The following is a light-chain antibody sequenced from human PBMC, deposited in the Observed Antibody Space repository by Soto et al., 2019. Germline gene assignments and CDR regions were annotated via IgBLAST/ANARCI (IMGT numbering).Light chain of an antibody. CDR3: QQSYNIPRT. CDR1: QSISNY. CDR2: AAS. Sequence: DILMTQSPSSLSSSVGDRVTITCRASQSISNYLNWYQQKPGKAPNLLIYAASTLQSGVPSRFSGGGSGTDFTLTIRSMQTEDFANYYCQQSYNIPRTFGQGTRLEIK. J-gene: IGKJ5*01. V-gene: IGKV1-39*01.